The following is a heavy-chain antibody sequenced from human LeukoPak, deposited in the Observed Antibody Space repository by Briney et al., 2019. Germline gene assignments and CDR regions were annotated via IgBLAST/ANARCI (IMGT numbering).Heavy chain of an antibody. J-gene: IGHJ4*02. CDR2: ISWNSGSI. CDR3: AREVGLRRDILTGEKFS. Sequence: GGSLRLSCAASGFTFDDYAMHWVRQAPGKGLEWVSGISWNSGSIGYADSVKGRFTISRDNAKNSLYLQMNSLRAEDTAVYYCAREVGLRRDILTGEKFSWGQGTLVTVSS. CDR1: GFTFDDYA. V-gene: IGHV3-9*01. D-gene: IGHD3-9*01.